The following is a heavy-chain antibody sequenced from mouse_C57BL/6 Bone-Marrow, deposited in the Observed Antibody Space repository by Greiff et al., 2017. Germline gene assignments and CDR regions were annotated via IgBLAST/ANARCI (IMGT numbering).Heavy chain of an antibody. CDR2: IDPSDSYT. Sequence: QVQLQQPGAELVMPGASVKLSCKASGYTFTSYWMHWVKQRPGQGLEWIGEIDPSDSYTNYNQKFKGKSTLTVDKSSSTAYMQLSSLTSGDSAVDYCAREEGGSYVWFAYWGQGTLVTVSA. V-gene: IGHV1-69*01. D-gene: IGHD2-3*01. CDR1: GYTFTSYW. J-gene: IGHJ3*01. CDR3: AREEGGSYVWFAY.